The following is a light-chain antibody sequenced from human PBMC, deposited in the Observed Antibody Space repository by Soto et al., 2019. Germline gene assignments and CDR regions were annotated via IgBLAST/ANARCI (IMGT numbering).Light chain of an antibody. J-gene: IGKJ4*01. CDR2: AAS. V-gene: IGKV3-20*01. CDR1: QSIAKSY. Sequence: ETVLTQSPGTVSLSPGESATLSCMASQSIAKSYLAWFQHKPGQAPRLLIYAASSRATGIPDRFRGSGSGTDFTLTVSRMEPEDFAVYYCQQYADSPRTFGGGTKVEIK. CDR3: QQYADSPRT.